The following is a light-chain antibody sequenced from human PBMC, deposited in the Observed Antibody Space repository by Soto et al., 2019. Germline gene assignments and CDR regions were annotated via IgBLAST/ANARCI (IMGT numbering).Light chain of an antibody. CDR2: GAS. J-gene: IGKJ1*01. CDR3: QQYNNWPRT. V-gene: IGKV3-15*01. Sequence: IVLTQSPGTLSLSPGERATLSCRASQRVTSNYLAWYQQKPGQAPRLLIYGASTRATGVPAWFSGSGSGTEFTLTISSLQSEDFAVYYCQQYNNWPRTFGQGTKVDIK. CDR1: QRVTSN.